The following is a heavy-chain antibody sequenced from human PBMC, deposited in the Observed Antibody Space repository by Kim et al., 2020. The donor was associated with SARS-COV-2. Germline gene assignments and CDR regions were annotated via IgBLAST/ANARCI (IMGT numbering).Heavy chain of an antibody. J-gene: IGHJ6*02. CDR2: IKQDGSEK. CDR1: GFTFSSYW. D-gene: IGHD6-19*01. V-gene: IGHV3-7*01. CDR3: ARESGDSSGWFGGYYYYGMDV. Sequence: GGSLRLSCAASGFTFSSYWMSWVRQAPGKGLEWVANIKQDGSEKYYVDSVKGRFTISRDNAKNSLYLQMNSLRAEDTAVYYCARESGDSSGWFGGYYYYGMDVWGQGTTVTVSS.